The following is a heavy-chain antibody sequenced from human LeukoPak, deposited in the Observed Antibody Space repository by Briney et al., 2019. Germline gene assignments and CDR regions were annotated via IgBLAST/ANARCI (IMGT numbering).Heavy chain of an antibody. V-gene: IGHV1-46*01. D-gene: IGHD1-26*01. CDR1: GYTFTSYY. J-gene: IGHJ6*02. CDR2: INPSGGST. Sequence: ASVKVSCTASGYTFTSYYMHWVRQAPGQGLEWMGIINPSGGSTSYAQKFQGRVTMTRDTSTSTVYMELSSLRSEDTAVYYCARDRYSSYYYYGMDVWGQGTTVTVSS. CDR3: ARDRYSSYYYYGMDV.